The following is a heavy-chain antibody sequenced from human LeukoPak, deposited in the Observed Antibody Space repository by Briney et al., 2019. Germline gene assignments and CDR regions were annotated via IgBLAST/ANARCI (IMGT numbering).Heavy chain of an antibody. CDR3: ARAKMNTMVRGVIHCYGMDV. CDR2: ISSSSSYI. V-gene: IGHV3-21*01. CDR1: GFTFSSYS. Sequence: GGSLRLSCAASGFTFSSYSMNWVRQAPGKGLEWVSSISSSSSYIYYADSVKGRFTISRDNAKNSLYLQMNSLRAEDTAVYYCARAKMNTMVRGVIHCYGMDVWGQGTTVTVSS. D-gene: IGHD3-10*01. J-gene: IGHJ6*02.